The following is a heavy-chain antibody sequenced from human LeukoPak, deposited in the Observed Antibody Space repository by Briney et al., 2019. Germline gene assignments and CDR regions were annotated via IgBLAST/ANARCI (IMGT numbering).Heavy chain of an antibody. CDR3: ARGRSLLSYYYYMDV. Sequence: SETLSLTCAVYGGSFSGYYWSWIRQPPGKGLEWIGEINHSGSTNYNPSLKSRVTISVDTSKNQFSLKLSSVTAADTAVYYCARGRSLLSYYYYMDVWGKGTTVTVSS. J-gene: IGHJ6*03. D-gene: IGHD3-16*02. CDR2: INHSGST. V-gene: IGHV4-34*01. CDR1: GGSFSGYY.